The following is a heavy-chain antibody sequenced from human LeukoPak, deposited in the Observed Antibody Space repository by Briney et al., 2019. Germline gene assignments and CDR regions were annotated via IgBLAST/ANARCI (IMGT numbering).Heavy chain of an antibody. V-gene: IGHV4-38-2*02. D-gene: IGHD3-3*02. Sequence: SETPSLTCTVSGYSISSGDYWGWIRQPPGKGLEWIASIHHSGITYYTPSLKSRVRISLDPSKNQLSLSLRSVTAADTAVYYCARGWSILRGGDWFDPWGQGTLVTVSS. CDR3: ARGWSILRGGDWFDP. CDR2: IHHSGIT. CDR1: GYSISSGDY. J-gene: IGHJ5*02.